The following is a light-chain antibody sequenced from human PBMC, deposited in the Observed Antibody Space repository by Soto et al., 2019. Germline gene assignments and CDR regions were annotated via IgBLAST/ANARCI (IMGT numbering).Light chain of an antibody. J-gene: IGKJ4*01. CDR3: QQYKSFSLT. CDR1: QSINNW. V-gene: IGKV1-5*03. Sequence: DTPMTQSPASLSASVGYRVPSTCRASQSINNWLAWYQQKPGKAPKLLIYKTSDLESGVPSRFSGSGSGTEFSLTISSLQHDDFATYYCQQYKSFSLTFGGGTKVDIK. CDR2: KTS.